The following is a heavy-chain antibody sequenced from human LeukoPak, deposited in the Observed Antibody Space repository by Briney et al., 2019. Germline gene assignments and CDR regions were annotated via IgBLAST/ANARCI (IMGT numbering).Heavy chain of an antibody. CDR2: INHSGST. V-gene: IGHV4-34*01. CDR3: ARAVAGTSYYYYYMDV. CDR1: GGSFSGYY. J-gene: IGHJ6*03. D-gene: IGHD6-19*01. Sequence: SETLSLTCAVYGGSFSGYYWSWIRQPPGKGLEWIGEINHSGSTNYNPSLKSRVTISVDTSKNQFSLKLSSVTAADTAVYYCARAVAGTSYYYYYMDVWGKGTTVTVSS.